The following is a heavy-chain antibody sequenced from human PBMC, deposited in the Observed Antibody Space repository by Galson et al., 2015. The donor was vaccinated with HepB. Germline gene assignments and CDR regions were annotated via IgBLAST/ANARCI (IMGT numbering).Heavy chain of an antibody. J-gene: IGHJ6*02. CDR1: GDTFDNYV. V-gene: IGHV1-69*04. Sequence: SVKVSCKASGDTFDNYVITWVRQAPGQGLEWMGRVIPMFGIIKYAQNFQDRVIITADKSTTTAYMEMSSLRSEDTAVYYCARGGRNPYYYYYGMDVWGQGTTVTVSS. CDR3: ARGGRNPYYYYYGMDV. D-gene: IGHD1-26*01. CDR2: VIPMFGII.